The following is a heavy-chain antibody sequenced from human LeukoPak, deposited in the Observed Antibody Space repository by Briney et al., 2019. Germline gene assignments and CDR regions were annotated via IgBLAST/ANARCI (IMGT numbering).Heavy chain of an antibody. J-gene: IGHJ4*02. V-gene: IGHV3-64*01. CDR2: ISSYGDTS. Sequence: GGSLRLSCEASGFTFSGYAMHWVRQAPGKGLEFVSAISSYGDTSYYANSVKGRFTISRDNSKNTLSLQMGSLRVEDTAVYYCARDRSSGGSCYLDYWGQGTLVTVSS. CDR1: GFTFSGYA. CDR3: ARDRSSGGSCYLDY. D-gene: IGHD2-15*01.